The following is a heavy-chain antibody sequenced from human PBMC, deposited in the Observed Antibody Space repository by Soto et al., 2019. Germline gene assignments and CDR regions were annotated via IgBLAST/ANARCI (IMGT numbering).Heavy chain of an antibody. D-gene: IGHD2-2*01. Sequence: LILPCTTFGFPFGDFAMGWFPPAPGKGLEWVGFIRSKAYGGTTEYAASVKGRFTISRDDSKSIAYLQMNSLKTEDTAVYYCTRVTVVPAAPFDYWGQGTLVTVSS. CDR2: IRSKAYGGTT. CDR3: TRVTVVPAAPFDY. J-gene: IGHJ4*02. CDR1: GFPFGDFA. V-gene: IGHV3-49*03.